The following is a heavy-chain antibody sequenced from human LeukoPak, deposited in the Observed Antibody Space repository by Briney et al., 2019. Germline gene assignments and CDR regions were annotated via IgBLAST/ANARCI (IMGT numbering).Heavy chain of an antibody. J-gene: IGHJ4*02. V-gene: IGHV3-30*12. CDR1: GFTFSSYD. CDR3: ARRAGGYSHPYDY. Sequence: GGSLRLSCAASGFTFSSYDMHWVRQAPAKGLEWVAFIQYDGSHKYYADSVKGRFTISRDNSKNTLYLQMNSLRAEDTAVYYCARRAGGYSHPYDYWGQGILVTVSS. CDR2: IQYDGSHK. D-gene: IGHD4-23*01.